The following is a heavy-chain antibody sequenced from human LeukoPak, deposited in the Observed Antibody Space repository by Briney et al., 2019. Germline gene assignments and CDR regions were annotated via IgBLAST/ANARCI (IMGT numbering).Heavy chain of an antibody. CDR3: ARGQGIYYGSQRAEYFQH. CDR1: GFTFSSYW. V-gene: IGHV3-74*01. J-gene: IGHJ1*01. CDR2: INSDGSST. D-gene: IGHD3-10*01. Sequence: GGSLRLSCAASGFTFSSYWMHWVLQAPGKGLVWVSRINSDGSSTSYADSVKGRFTISRDNAKNTLYLQMNSLRAEDTAVYYCARGQGIYYGSQRAEYFQHWGQGTLVTVSS.